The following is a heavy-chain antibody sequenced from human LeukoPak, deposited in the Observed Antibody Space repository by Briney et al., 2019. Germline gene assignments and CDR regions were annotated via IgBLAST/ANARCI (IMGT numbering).Heavy chain of an antibody. Sequence: SETLSPTCTVSSGSISTYFWSWIRQPAGKGLEWIGRIYTSGSTNYNPSLKSRVTMSVDTSKNQFSLKLSSVTAADTAVYYCARDSDILTGYEPNWFDPWGQGTLVTVSS. V-gene: IGHV4-4*07. CDR1: SGSISTYF. CDR2: IYTSGST. J-gene: IGHJ5*02. D-gene: IGHD3-9*01. CDR3: ARDSDILTGYEPNWFDP.